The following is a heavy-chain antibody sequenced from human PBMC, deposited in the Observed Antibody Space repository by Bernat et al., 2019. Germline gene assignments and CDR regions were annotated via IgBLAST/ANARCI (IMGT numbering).Heavy chain of an antibody. CDR3: TREDLYDFWSGYYYYFDY. D-gene: IGHD3-3*01. Sequence: EVQLVESGGGLVQPGRSLRLSCTASGFTFGDYAMSWVRQAPGKGLGWVGFIRSKAYGGTTEYAASVKGRFTISRDDSKSIAYLQMNSLKTEDTAVYYCTREDLYDFWSGYYYYFDYWGQGTLVTVSS. CDR1: GFTFGDYA. V-gene: IGHV3-49*04. J-gene: IGHJ4*02. CDR2: IRSKAYGGTT.